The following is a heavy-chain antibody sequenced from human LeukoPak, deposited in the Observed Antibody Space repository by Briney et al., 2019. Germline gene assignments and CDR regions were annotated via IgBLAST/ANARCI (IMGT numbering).Heavy chain of an antibody. V-gene: IGHV4-4*09. CDR1: GGSISSYY. CDR3: ARRYYYDSSGYAFDI. Sequence: PSETLSLTCTVSGGSISSYYWSWIRQPLGKGLEWIGYIYTSGSTNYNPSLKSRVTISVDTSKNQFSLKLSSVTAADTAVYYCARRYYYDSSGYAFDIWGQGTMVTVSS. CDR2: IYTSGST. J-gene: IGHJ3*02. D-gene: IGHD3-22*01.